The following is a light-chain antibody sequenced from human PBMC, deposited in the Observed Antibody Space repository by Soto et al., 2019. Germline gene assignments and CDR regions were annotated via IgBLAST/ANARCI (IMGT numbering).Light chain of an antibody. CDR3: QHYANWALT. V-gene: IGKV3-15*01. CDR1: QGIGST. J-gene: IGKJ4*01. CDR2: GAS. Sequence: EIVMTQSPATLSVSPGEGATLSCRASQGIGSTLAWYQQKPGQTHRLLIYGASTRATGVPARFSGSASGTEFTRTITNLQSEDFAVYYCQHYANWALTFGGGTKVESK.